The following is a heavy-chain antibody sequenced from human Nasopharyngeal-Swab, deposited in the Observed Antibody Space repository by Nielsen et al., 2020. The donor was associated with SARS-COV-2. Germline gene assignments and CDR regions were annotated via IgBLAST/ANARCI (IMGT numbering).Heavy chain of an antibody. V-gene: IGHV4-59*08. J-gene: IGHJ6*03. Sequence: GSLRLSCTVSGGSISSYYWSWIRQPPGKGLEWIGYIYYSGSTNYNPSLKSRVTISVDTSKKQFSLRLSSLTAADTAVYYCARHAPPVYYYYMDVWGKGTTVTVSS. CDR1: GGSISSYY. CDR3: ARHAPPVYYYYMDV. CDR2: IYYSGST.